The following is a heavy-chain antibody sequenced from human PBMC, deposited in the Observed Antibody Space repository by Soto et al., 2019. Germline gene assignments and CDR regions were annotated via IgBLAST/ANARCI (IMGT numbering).Heavy chain of an antibody. Sequence: QITLKESGPPLVKPTQTLTLTCTFSGFALTTRGVGVGWIRQPPGKALECLALIYWDDDKRYSPSLQSRLSRTKDTSKNQVVLTMTNVDPVDTATYYCAHIPNYYQYDWFDPWGQGTLVSVSS. D-gene: IGHD3-16*01. J-gene: IGHJ5*02. V-gene: IGHV2-5*02. CDR1: GFALTTRGVG. CDR3: AHIPNYYQYDWFDP. CDR2: IYWDDDK.